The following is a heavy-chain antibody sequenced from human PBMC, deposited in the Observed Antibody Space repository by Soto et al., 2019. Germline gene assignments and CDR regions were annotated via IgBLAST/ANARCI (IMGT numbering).Heavy chain of an antibody. CDR2: IWYDGSNK. CDR3: AREGRYSSSWYNWFDP. Sequence: GGSLRLSCAASGFTFSSYGMHWVRQAPGKGLEWVAVIWYDGSNKYYADSVKGRFTVSRDNSKNTLYLQMNSLRAEDTAVYYCAREGRYSSSWYNWFDPWGQGTRVTVSS. D-gene: IGHD6-13*01. V-gene: IGHV3-33*01. J-gene: IGHJ5*02. CDR1: GFTFSSYG.